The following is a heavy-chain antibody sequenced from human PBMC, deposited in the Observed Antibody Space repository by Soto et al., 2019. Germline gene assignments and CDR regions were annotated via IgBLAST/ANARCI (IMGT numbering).Heavy chain of an antibody. D-gene: IGHD1-1*01. CDR2: ISERGDTT. V-gene: IGHV3-23*04. Sequence: EVQLVESGGGLVKPGGSLRLSCAASGFTFSSYSMNWVRQAPGKGLEWVSGISERGDTTHYADSVKGRFTISRDTSKNTLYLRLNALRADDTAVYYCAKDKPGTTSFDCWGQGTLVTVSS. J-gene: IGHJ4*02. CDR3: AKDKPGTTSFDC. CDR1: GFTFSSYS.